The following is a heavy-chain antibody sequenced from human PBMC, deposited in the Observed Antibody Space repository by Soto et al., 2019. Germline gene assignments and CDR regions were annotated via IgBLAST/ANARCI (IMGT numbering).Heavy chain of an antibody. CDR1: GGSISSGGYY. CDR3: ARGGYCSSTSCYL. Sequence: PSETLSLTCTVSGGSISSGGYYWSWIRQHPGKGLEWIGYIYYSGSTYYNPSLKSRVTISVDTSKNQFSLKLSSVTAADTAVYYCARGGYCSSTSCYLWGQGTLVTVSS. J-gene: IGHJ4*02. V-gene: IGHV4-31*03. D-gene: IGHD2-2*01. CDR2: IYYSGST.